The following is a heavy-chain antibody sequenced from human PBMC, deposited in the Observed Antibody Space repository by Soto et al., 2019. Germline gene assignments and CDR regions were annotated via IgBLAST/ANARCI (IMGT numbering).Heavy chain of an antibody. V-gene: IGHV4-59*01. CDR1: GGSISSYY. CDR3: ARHDGYNPPFAFDI. D-gene: IGHD5-12*01. CDR2: IYYSGST. Sequence: QSPTLSLTCTVSGGSISSYYWSWIRQPPGKGLEWIGYIYYSGSTNYNPSLKSRVTISVDTSKNQFSLKLSSVTAADTAVYYCARHDGYNPPFAFDIWGQGTMVTVSS. J-gene: IGHJ3*02.